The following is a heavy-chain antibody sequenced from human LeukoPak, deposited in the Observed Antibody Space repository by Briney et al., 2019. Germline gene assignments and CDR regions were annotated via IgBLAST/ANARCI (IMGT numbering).Heavy chain of an antibody. J-gene: IGHJ4*02. CDR2: ISGSGDNT. Sequence: GGSLRLSCAASGFTFSIYAMNWVRQAPGKGLDWVSAISGSGDNTYYADSVKGRFTVSRDNSKNTLYLQMNSLRAEDTAVYYCAKDERFGEFPLGTFDCWGQGTLVTVSS. CDR3: AKDERFGEFPLGTFDC. V-gene: IGHV3-23*01. D-gene: IGHD3-10*01. CDR1: GFTFSIYA.